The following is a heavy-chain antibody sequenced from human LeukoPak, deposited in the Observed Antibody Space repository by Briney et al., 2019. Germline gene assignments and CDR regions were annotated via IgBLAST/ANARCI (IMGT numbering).Heavy chain of an antibody. D-gene: IGHD4-17*01. J-gene: IGHJ3*02. CDR2: ISSSGSTT. CDR3: ARDRGMTTVRSFDI. Sequence: GGSLRLSCAASGFTFSSYEMNWVRQAPGKGLEWVSYISSSGSTTYYADSVKGRFTISRDNAKNSLHLQMNNLRAEDTALYYCARDRGMTTVRSFDIWGQGTMVTVSS. V-gene: IGHV3-48*03. CDR1: GFTFSSYE.